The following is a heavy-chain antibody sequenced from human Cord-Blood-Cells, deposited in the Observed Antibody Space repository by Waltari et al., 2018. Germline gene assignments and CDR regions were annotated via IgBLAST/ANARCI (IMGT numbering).Heavy chain of an antibody. V-gene: IGHV4-34*01. CDR3: ARGRSGTIWFGESYGMDV. D-gene: IGHD3-10*01. CDR1: GGSFSGYY. CDR2: IKHSGST. J-gene: IGHJ6*02. Sequence: QVQLQQWGAGLLKPSETLSLTCAVYGGSFSGYYWSWIRQPPGKGLEWIGEIKHSGSTTYNPSLKSRVTIAVDTSKNQFSLKLSSVTAADTAVYYCARGRSGTIWFGESYGMDVWGQGTTVTISS.